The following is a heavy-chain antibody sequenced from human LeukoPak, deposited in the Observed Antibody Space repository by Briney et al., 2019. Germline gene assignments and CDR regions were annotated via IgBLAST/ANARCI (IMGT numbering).Heavy chain of an antibody. CDR2: IHPSDSDT. D-gene: IGHD3-22*01. Sequence: GESLKISCQGSGYSFNTYWIGWVRQMPGKGLEWMGIIHPSDSDTRYSPSFQGQVTISADKSIGTTYLQWSSLKASDTAIYYCATRPYYDGSGSSWLYWGQGTLVTVSS. CDR1: GYSFNTYW. V-gene: IGHV5-51*01. J-gene: IGHJ4*02. CDR3: ATRPYYDGSGSSWLY.